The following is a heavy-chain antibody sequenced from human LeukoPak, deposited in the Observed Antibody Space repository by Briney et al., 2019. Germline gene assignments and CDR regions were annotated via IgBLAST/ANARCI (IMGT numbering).Heavy chain of an antibody. D-gene: IGHD6-19*01. Sequence: ASVKVSCKASGYTFTSYGFNWVRQAPGQGLEWMGWISGHNGNTHYAQKLQGRVTMTADRSTSTAYMELRSLKSDTTAVYYCATDTIVTSGWPFDYWGQGTLVTVSS. V-gene: IGHV1-18*01. CDR2: ISGHNGNT. J-gene: IGHJ4*02. CDR3: ATDTIVTSGWPFDY. CDR1: GYTFTSYG.